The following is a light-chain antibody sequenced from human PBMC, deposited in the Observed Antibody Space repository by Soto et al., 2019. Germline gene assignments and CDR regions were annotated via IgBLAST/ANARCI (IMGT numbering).Light chain of an antibody. V-gene: IGKV1-39*01. CDR1: QSISNY. J-gene: IGKJ1*01. CDR2: GAS. CDR3: QQAYIAPWT. Sequence: DIQMTQSPSSLSASVGDRVTITCRASQSISNYLNWYQQKPGKAPKLLIFGASSLLSGVPTRFSGSDSGTDFTLTISSLQPDDFARYYWQQAYIAPWTFGQGPTVEIK.